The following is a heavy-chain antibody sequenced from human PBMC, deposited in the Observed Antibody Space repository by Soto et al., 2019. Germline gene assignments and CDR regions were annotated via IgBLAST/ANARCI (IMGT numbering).Heavy chain of an antibody. CDR1: GFTFSSYG. Sequence: PGGSLRLSCAASGFTFSSYGMHWVRQAPGKGLEWVAVIWYDGSNKYYADSVKGRFPISRDNSKNTLYRQMNSLGAEDTAVYYCARIPQIAVAGTRFGYFDLWGRGTLVTVSS. D-gene: IGHD6-19*01. CDR3: ARIPQIAVAGTRFGYFDL. CDR2: IWYDGSNK. J-gene: IGHJ2*01. V-gene: IGHV3-33*01.